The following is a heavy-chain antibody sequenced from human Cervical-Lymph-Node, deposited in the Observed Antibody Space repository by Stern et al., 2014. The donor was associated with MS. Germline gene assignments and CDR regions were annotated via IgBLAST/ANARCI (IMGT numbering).Heavy chain of an antibody. CDR2: IYPGDSET. CDR3: ARQTTAWASDV. CDR1: GYKFSIYW. D-gene: IGHD1-14*01. Sequence: VQLVQSGAELIRPGESLKISCKGSGYKFSIYWIAWVRQMPGKGLEWMGIIYPGDSETRYSPSFQVQVTMSAYKSTSTAYLQWSSLNASDTAMYFCARQTTAWASDVWGQGTLVTVSS. V-gene: IGHV5-51*01. J-gene: IGHJ4*02.